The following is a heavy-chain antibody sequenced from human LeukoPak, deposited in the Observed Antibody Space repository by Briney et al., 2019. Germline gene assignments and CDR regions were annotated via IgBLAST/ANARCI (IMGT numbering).Heavy chain of an antibody. D-gene: IGHD6-13*01. CDR2: ISWNSGSI. CDR1: GFTFDYYA. CDR3: AKGGRIAAAGIIYY. J-gene: IGHJ4*02. Sequence: GGSLRLACAASGFTFDYYAMHWVRQAPGKGLEWVSGISWNSGSIGYADSVKGRFTISRDNAKNSLYLQMNSLRAEDTALYYCAKGGRIAAAGIIYYWGQGTLVTVSS. V-gene: IGHV3-9*01.